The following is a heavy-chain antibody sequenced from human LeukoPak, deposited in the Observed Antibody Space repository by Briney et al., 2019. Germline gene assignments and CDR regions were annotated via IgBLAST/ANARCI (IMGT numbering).Heavy chain of an antibody. D-gene: IGHD3-22*01. CDR2: ISYDGSNK. Sequence: GGSLRLSCAASGFTFSSYAMHWVRQAPGKGLEWVAVISYDGSNKYYADSVKGRFTISRDNAKNSLYLQMNSLRAEDTAVYYCARDKGDYDTSGSLFIFGGQGTLVTVSS. CDR3: ARDKGDYDTSGSLFIF. J-gene: IGHJ4*02. CDR1: GFTFSSYA. V-gene: IGHV3-30-3*01.